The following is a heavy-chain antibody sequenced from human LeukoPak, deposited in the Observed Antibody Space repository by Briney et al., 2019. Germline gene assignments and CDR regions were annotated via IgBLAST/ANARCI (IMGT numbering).Heavy chain of an antibody. V-gene: IGHV3-48*02. CDR3: ARDNWNDNY. CDR1: GFPFRSYR. CDR2: ISSRSSTI. J-gene: IGHJ4*02. D-gene: IGHD1-20*01. Sequence: GALRLSFAAPGFPFRSYRMDWGRPAPRKGLGWVSYISSRSSTIYYADSVKGRFTISRDNVKNSLYLQMNSLRDEDTAVYYCARDNWNDNYWGQGTLVTVSS.